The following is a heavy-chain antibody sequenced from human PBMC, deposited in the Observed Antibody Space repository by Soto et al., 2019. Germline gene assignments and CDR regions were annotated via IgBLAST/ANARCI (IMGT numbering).Heavy chain of an antibody. V-gene: IGHV3-23*01. Sequence: GGSLRLSCEASGFIFSTTDMSWVHKAPGKGLEWVSTIYGDGRTTYYADSVRGRFSISRDNSKNMVYLPMDSLRVDHTAIYYGVNNSGWFISCGQGSLVTVSS. CDR3: VNNSGWFIS. CDR1: GFIFSTTD. CDR2: IYGDGRTT. J-gene: IGHJ5*01. D-gene: IGHD3-10*01.